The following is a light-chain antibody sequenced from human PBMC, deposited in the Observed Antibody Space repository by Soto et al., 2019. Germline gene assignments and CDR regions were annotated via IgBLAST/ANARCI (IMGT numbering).Light chain of an antibody. Sequence: SYELTQPPSGSVSPGQTASITCSGDKLGDKYACWYQQKPGQSPVLVIYQDSKRPSGIPERFSGSNSGNTATLTISGTQAMDEADYYCQAWDSSTYVVFCGGTKLTVL. J-gene: IGLJ2*01. V-gene: IGLV3-1*01. CDR2: QDS. CDR1: KLGDKY. CDR3: QAWDSSTYVV.